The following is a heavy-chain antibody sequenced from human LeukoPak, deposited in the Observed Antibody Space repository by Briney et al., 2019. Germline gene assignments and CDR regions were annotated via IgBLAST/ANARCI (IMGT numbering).Heavy chain of an antibody. V-gene: IGHV3-48*04. J-gene: IGHJ4*02. CDR3: ARAGYYGSDLDY. Sequence: GGSLRLSCAASGFTFRFYNMNWVRQAPGKGLEWVAYIRSSSDTIYYADSVKGRFTISRDNAKNSLYLQMNSLRAEDTAVYYCARAGYYGSDLDYWGQGTLVTVSS. CDR2: IRSSSDTI. CDR1: GFTFRFYN. D-gene: IGHD3-10*01.